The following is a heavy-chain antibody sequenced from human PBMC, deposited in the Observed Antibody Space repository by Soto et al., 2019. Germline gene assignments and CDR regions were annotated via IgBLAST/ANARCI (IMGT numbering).Heavy chain of an antibody. V-gene: IGHV1-46*01. CDR1: GYNFVSNH. Sequence: QVQLVQSGAAVREPGASVKVSCKTSGYNFVSNHIHWVRQTPAQGLEWMGIINPIDGSISYAQKFRGRATVTRDTPTSSVYMELRGLTPADTAVYFCARDLFGSWTIDYWGPGTLVTVSS. CDR2: INPIDGSI. J-gene: IGHJ4*02. D-gene: IGHD6-13*01. CDR3: ARDLFGSWTIDY.